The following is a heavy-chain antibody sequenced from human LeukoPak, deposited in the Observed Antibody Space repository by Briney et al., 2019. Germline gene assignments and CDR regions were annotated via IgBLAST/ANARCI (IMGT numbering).Heavy chain of an antibody. Sequence: SETLSLTCTVSGGSISSYYWSWIRQHPGKGLEWIGYIYYSGSTNYNPSLKSRVTISLDTSKNQFSLKLNSVTAADTAVYYCARGPVGATSIFHWGQGTLVTVSS. D-gene: IGHD1-26*01. CDR1: GGSISSYY. CDR3: ARGPVGATSIFH. CDR2: IYYSGST. V-gene: IGHV4-59*12. J-gene: IGHJ4*02.